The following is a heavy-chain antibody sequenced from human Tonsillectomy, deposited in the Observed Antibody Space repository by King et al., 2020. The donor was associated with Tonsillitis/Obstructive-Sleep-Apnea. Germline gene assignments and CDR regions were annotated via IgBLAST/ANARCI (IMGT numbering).Heavy chain of an antibody. V-gene: IGHV3-49*04. CDR1: GFTFGDYA. CDR2: IRSKVYGKTT. D-gene: IGHD1-7*01. Sequence: VQLVESGGGLVQPGRSRRLSCTASGFTFGDYALSWVRKAPGRGLEWVGFIRSKVYGKTTDYAASVKGRFTISRDDSKSIADLEMTRLKTEDTAVYYCASDPNGVTGTYETYYHHYIDVWGKGTTVAVS. CDR3: ASDPNGVTGTYETYYHHYIDV. J-gene: IGHJ6*03.